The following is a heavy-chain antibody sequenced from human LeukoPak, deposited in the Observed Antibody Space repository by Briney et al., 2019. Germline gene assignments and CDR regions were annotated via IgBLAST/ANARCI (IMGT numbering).Heavy chain of an antibody. V-gene: IGHV4-34*01. CDR2: INHSGST. Sequence: SENLSLTCAVYGGSFSGYYWSWIRQPPGKGLEWIGEINHSGSTNYNPSLKSRVTISVDTSKNQFSLKLSSVTAADTAVYYCARGRIAVAKPLDYWGQGTLVTVSS. CDR1: GGSFSGYY. CDR3: ARGRIAVAKPLDY. D-gene: IGHD6-19*01. J-gene: IGHJ4*02.